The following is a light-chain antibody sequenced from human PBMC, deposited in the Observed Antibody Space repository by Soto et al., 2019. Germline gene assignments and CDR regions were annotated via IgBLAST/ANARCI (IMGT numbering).Light chain of an antibody. CDR1: QTINNN. J-gene: IGKJ1*01. V-gene: IGKV3-15*01. CDR3: QQYNNWPQT. CDR2: GAS. Sequence: VMTQAPATLSVSPGERATLXXRASQTINNNVAWYQLKDGQVPRXFIYGASTRATDIPARFSGSGSGTEFTLTISSLQSEDFAEYHCQQYNNWPQTFGQGTKVDIK.